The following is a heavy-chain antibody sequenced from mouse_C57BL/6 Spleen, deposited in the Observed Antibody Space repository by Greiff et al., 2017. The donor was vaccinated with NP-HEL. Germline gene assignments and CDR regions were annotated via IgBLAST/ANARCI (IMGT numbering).Heavy chain of an antibody. J-gene: IGHJ2*01. D-gene: IGHD1-1*01. CDR2: IDPANGNT. CDR3: SLITTVPYFDY. CDR1: GFNIKNTY. Sequence: EVKLVESVAELVRPGASVKLSCTASGFNIKNTYMHWVKQRPEQGLEWIGRIDPANGNTKYAPKFQGKATITADTSSNTAYLQLSSLTSEDTAIYYCSLITTVPYFDYWGQGTTLTVSS. V-gene: IGHV14-3*01.